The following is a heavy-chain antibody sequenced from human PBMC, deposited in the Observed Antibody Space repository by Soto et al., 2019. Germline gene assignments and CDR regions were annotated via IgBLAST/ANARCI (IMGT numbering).Heavy chain of an antibody. CDR2: IKNKDKSYTT. J-gene: IGHJ4*02. CDR3: VRIKLGSLKTFDY. D-gene: IGHD6-13*01. V-gene: IGHV3-72*01. Sequence: EVQLVESGGGLVQPGGSLRLSCAASGFTFSDHYMDWVRQAPGNGLEWAGRIKNKDKSYTTEYAASAQGRFTISRDDSKNSLYLHMNSLKTEDTAVYYCVRIKLGSLKTFDYWGQGTLVTVSS. CDR1: GFTFSDHY.